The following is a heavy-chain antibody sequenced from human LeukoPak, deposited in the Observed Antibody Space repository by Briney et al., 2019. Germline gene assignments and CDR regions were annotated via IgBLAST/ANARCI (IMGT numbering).Heavy chain of an antibody. CDR2: IYTSGIT. D-gene: IGHD3-10*01. V-gene: IGHV4-61*02. CDR1: GVSISSDSYY. CDR3: ALERGGFGEYYY. J-gene: IGHJ4*02. Sequence: SETLSLTCTVSGVSISSDSYYWSWIRQPAGKGLEWIGRIYTSGITNYNPSLKRRVTISVDMSMNQFSLKLSSVTAADTAVYYCALERGGFGEYYYWGQGTLVTVSS.